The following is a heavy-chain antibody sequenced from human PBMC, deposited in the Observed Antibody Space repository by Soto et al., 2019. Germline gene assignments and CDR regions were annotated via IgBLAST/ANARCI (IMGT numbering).Heavy chain of an antibody. CDR1: GGSISSYY. V-gene: IGHV4-59*08. CDR3: ARHRIAARHSWFDP. CDR2: IYYSGST. Sequence: SETLSLTCTVSGGSISSYYWSWIRQPPGKGLEWIGYIYYSGSTNYNPSLKSRVTISVDTSKNQFSLKLSSVTAADTAVYYCARHRIAARHSWFDPWGQGTLVTVSS. J-gene: IGHJ5*02. D-gene: IGHD6-6*01.